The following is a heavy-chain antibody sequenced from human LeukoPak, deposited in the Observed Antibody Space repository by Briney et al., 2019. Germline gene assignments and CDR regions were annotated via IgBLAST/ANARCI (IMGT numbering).Heavy chain of an antibody. Sequence: GGSLRLSCAASGFTFSNYAMTWVRQAPGKGLQWVSAISGDAIYTYYLDSVKGRFTTSRDNSKNTLFLQMNSLRADDTAVYYCAKNYGTSRPFYDYWGQGIVVTVSS. D-gene: IGHD4-17*01. J-gene: IGHJ4*02. CDR3: AKNYGTSRPFYDY. V-gene: IGHV3-23*01. CDR1: GFTFSNYA. CDR2: ISGDAIYT.